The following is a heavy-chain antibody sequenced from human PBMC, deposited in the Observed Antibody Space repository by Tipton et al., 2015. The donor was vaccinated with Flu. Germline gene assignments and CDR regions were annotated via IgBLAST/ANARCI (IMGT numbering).Heavy chain of an antibody. Sequence: TLSLTCTVSGGSISSGSYNWSWIRQPAGKGLEWIGRIYTSGSTNYNPSLKSRVTISVDTSKNQFSLKLSSVTAADTAVYYCASRLNGDVDYWGQGTLVTVSS. J-gene: IGHJ4*02. D-gene: IGHD4-17*01. CDR1: GGSISSGSYN. CDR2: IYTSGST. CDR3: ASRLNGDVDY. V-gene: IGHV4-61*02.